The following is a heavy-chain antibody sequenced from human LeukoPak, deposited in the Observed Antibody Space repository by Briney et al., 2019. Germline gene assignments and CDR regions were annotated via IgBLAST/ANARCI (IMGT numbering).Heavy chain of an antibody. J-gene: IGHJ4*02. Sequence: PGGTLRLSCAASGFTFSSYGMSWVRQAPGKGLEWVSAISGSGGSTYYADSVKGRFTISRDKSNNTLYLQMNSLRAEDTAVYYCAKGRGSSWYSIDYWGQGTLVTVSS. D-gene: IGHD6-13*01. CDR3: AKGRGSSWYSIDY. V-gene: IGHV3-23*01. CDR2: ISGSGGST. CDR1: GFTFSSYG.